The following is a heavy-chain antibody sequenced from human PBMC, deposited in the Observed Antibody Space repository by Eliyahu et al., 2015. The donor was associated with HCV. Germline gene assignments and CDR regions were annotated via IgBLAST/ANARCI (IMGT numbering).Heavy chain of an antibody. V-gene: IGHV4-34*01. CDR2: INHSGST. D-gene: IGHD3-22*01. J-gene: IGHJ4*02. Sequence: QVQLQQWGAGLLKPSETLSLTCAVYGGSFSGYYWSWIRQPPGKGLEWIGEINHSGSTNYNPSLKSRVTMSVDTSKNQFSLKLSSVTAADTAVYYCARVYYYDSSDYYDGAPFDYWGQGTLVTVSS. CDR1: GGSFSGYY. CDR3: ARVYYYDSSDYYDGAPFDY.